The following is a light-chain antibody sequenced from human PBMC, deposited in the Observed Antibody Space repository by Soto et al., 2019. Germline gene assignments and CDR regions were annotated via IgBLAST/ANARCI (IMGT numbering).Light chain of an antibody. CDR1: QSVSSN. CDR3: QQYNNWPLT. CDR2: AAS. J-gene: IGKJ4*01. Sequence: EIVMTQSPDTLSVSPGERASLSCRASQSVSSNLAWYQQIPGQAPRLLIYAASARATGVPARFSGSGSGTDFTLTISRLEPADFAVYYCQQYNNWPLTFGGGTKVDIK. V-gene: IGKV3-15*01.